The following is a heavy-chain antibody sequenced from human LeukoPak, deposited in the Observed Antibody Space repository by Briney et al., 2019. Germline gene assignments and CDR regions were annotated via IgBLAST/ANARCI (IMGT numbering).Heavy chain of an antibody. J-gene: IGHJ1*01. Sequence: ASVKVSCKASGGTFSSYAISWVRQAPGQGLEWMGGIIPIFGTANYAQKFQGRVTITADESTSTAYMELSSLRAEDTAVYYCAKDNRPYYDSSGYWVFQHWGQGTLVTVSS. CDR3: AKDNRPYYDSSGYWVFQH. V-gene: IGHV1-69*01. CDR1: GGTFSSYA. D-gene: IGHD3-22*01. CDR2: IIPIFGTA.